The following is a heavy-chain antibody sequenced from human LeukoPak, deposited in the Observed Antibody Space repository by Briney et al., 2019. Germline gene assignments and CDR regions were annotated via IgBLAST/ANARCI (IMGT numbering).Heavy chain of an antibody. J-gene: IGHJ4*02. CDR1: GFTLSSYG. CDR3: AKDGGGSYLYYFDY. CDR2: ISYDGSNK. V-gene: IGHV3-30*18. D-gene: IGHD1-26*01. Sequence: GGSLRLSWAASGFTLSSYGMHWVRQAPGKGLEWVAVISYDGSNKYYADSVKGRFTISRDNSKNTLYLQMNSLRAEDTAVYYCAKDGGGSYLYYFDYWGQGTLVTVSS.